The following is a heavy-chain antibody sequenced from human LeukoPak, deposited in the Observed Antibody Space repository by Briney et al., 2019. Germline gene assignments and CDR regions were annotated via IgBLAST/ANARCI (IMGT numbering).Heavy chain of an antibody. CDR3: ARVMGITMVRGVIEY. CDR2: ISAYNGNT. J-gene: IGHJ4*02. D-gene: IGHD3-10*01. V-gene: IGHV1-18*01. Sequence: ASVKVSCKASGYTFTSYGISWVRQAPGQGLEWMGWISAYNGNTNYAQKLQGRVTMTTDTSTSTAYMELRSLRSDDTAVYYCARVMGITMVRGVIEYWGQGTLVTVSS. CDR1: GYTFTSYG.